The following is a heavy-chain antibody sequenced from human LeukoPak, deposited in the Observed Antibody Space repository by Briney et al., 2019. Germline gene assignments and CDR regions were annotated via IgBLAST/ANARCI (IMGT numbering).Heavy chain of an antibody. J-gene: IGHJ6*03. V-gene: IGHV3-11*01. CDR3: ARDSIVRGNIGNDMDV. CDR1: GFTFSDYY. D-gene: IGHD2-8*01. Sequence: PGGSLRLSCAASGFTFSDYYMSWIRQAPGKGLEWVSYISHSGRTMYYADSEKGRFTISRDNAKNSLYLQMNSLRAGDTAVYYCARDSIVRGNIGNDMDVWGKGTTVAVSS. CDR2: ISHSGRTM.